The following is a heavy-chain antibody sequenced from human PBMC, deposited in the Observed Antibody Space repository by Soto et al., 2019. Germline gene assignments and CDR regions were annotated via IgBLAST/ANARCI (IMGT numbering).Heavy chain of an antibody. CDR3: ARDLYIVVVVAASYDAFDI. J-gene: IGHJ3*02. D-gene: IGHD2-15*01. Sequence: QVQLVQSGAEVKKPGASVKVSCKASGYTFTSYGISWVRQAPGQGLEWMGWISAYNGNTNYAQKLQGRVTMTTDTSTSTAYMELRILRSDDTAVYYCARDLYIVVVVAASYDAFDIWGQGTMVTVSS. CDR2: ISAYNGNT. V-gene: IGHV1-18*01. CDR1: GYTFTSYG.